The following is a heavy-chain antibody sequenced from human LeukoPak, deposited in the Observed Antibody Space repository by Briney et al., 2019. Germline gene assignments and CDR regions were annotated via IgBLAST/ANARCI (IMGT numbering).Heavy chain of an antibody. CDR3: ARGRYSSGWYVSNNWFDP. Sequence: ASVKVSCKASGCTFTSYDINWVRQATGQGLEWMGWMNPNSGNTGYAQKFQGRVTMTRNTSISTAYMELSSLRSEDTAVYYCARGRYSSGWYVSNNWFDPWGQGTLVTVSS. CDR2: MNPNSGNT. D-gene: IGHD6-19*01. V-gene: IGHV1-8*01. CDR1: GCTFTSYD. J-gene: IGHJ5*02.